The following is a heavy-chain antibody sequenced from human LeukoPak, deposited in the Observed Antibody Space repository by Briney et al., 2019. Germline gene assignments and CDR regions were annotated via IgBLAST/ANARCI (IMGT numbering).Heavy chain of an antibody. CDR2: ISHSGRYT. V-gene: IGHV3-11*05. D-gene: IGHD3-16*01. J-gene: IGHJ4*02. CDR1: GFNFNDYY. Sequence: GGSLRLSCVASGFNFNDYYMSWIRQAPGKGLEWVSFISHSGRYTNDADSVKGRFTISRDNSKNTLYLQMNSLRAEDTALYYCAKDHWGGSAYWKFDYWGQGTLVTVSS. CDR3: AKDHWGGSAYWKFDY.